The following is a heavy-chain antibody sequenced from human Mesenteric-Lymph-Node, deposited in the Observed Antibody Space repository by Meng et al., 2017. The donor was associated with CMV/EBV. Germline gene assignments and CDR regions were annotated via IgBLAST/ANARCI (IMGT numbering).Heavy chain of an antibody. CDR3: ARVSDTYNLDY. CDR1: GFSFSDHY. J-gene: IGHJ4*02. D-gene: IGHD1-1*01. V-gene: IGHV3-72*01. CDR2: IRKKVNSYTT. Sequence: LSLTCAASGFSFSDHYMDWVRQAPGKGLEWVGRIRKKVNSYTTEYAAPVKGRFTISREDSKSSVYLQMNSLKTEDTAVYYCARVSDTYNLDYWGQGTLVTVSS.